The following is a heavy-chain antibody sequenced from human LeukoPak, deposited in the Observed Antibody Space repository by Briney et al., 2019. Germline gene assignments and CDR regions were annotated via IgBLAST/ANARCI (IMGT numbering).Heavy chain of an antibody. CDR1: GFTFSSYA. D-gene: IGHD2-21*02. CDR2: ISGTGIST. V-gene: IGHV3-23*01. J-gene: IGHJ4*02. CDR3: AKVNYCGGDCRYFDY. Sequence: GGSLRLSCAASGFTFSSYAMSWVRQAPGKGLEWVSAISGTGISTYYADSVKGRFTISRDNSKNTLYLQMNSLRAEGTAIYYCAKVNYCGGDCRYFDYWGQGTLVTVSS.